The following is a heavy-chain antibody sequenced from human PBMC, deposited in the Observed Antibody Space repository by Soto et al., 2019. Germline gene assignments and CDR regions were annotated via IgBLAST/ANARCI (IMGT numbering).Heavy chain of an antibody. Sequence: QVQLVESRGGVVQPGRSLRLSCAASGFTISSYGMHWVRQAPGKGLEWVAVLWYDGSNKYYADSVKGRFTISRDNSKNTLYLQMNSLRAEDTAVYYCARDRYSTGWYDLDYWGQGTLVTVSS. V-gene: IGHV3-33*01. CDR2: LWYDGSNK. D-gene: IGHD6-19*01. CDR3: ARDRYSTGWYDLDY. J-gene: IGHJ4*02. CDR1: GFTISSYG.